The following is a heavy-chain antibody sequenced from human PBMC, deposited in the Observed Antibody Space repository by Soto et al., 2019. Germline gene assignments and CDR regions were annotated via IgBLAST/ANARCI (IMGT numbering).Heavy chain of an antibody. CDR1: GFTFTSSA. V-gene: IGHV1-58*01. CDR3: AAEAVAGRRPLWVVHF. D-gene: IGHD6-19*01. J-gene: IGHJ4*02. Sequence: ASVKVSCKASGFTFTSSAVQWVRQARGQRLEWIGWIVVGSGNTNYAQKFQERVTSTRDMSTSTAYMELSSLRSEDTAVYYCAAEAVAGRRPLWVVHFWGQGTLVTVSS. CDR2: IVVGSGNT.